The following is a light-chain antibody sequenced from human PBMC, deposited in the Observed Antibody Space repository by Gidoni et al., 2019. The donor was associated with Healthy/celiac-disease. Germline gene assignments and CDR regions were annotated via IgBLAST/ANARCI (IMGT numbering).Light chain of an antibody. J-gene: IGKJ1*01. CDR3: QQRSNWPRT. CDR2: DAS. V-gene: IGKV3-11*01. CDR1: QSVSSY. Sequence: ELVLTQSPATLSSSAGERATLSCRASQSVSSYLDWYQQKPGQAPRLLIYDASNRATGLPARFSGSGSGTDFTLTISSLKPEDFAVYYCQQRSNWPRTFGQGTKVEIK.